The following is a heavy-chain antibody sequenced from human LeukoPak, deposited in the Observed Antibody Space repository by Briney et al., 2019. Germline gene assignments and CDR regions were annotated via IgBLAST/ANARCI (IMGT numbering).Heavy chain of an antibody. CDR1: GFTFKNYA. Sequence: GGSLRLSCAASGFTFKNYAMSWVRQAPGKGLKWVSAITGSGGTTFYADSVKGRFTISRDNSKNTLYLQMNSLRAEDTAVYYCAREPVRGVIDYWGQGTLVTVSS. CDR2: ITGSGGTT. D-gene: IGHD3-10*01. CDR3: AREPVRGVIDY. J-gene: IGHJ4*02. V-gene: IGHV3-23*01.